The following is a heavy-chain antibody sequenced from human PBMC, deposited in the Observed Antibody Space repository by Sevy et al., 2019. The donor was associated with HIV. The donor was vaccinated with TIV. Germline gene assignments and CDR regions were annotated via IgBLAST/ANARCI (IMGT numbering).Heavy chain of an antibody. Sequence: GGSLRLSCAASGFTFSSYAMSWVRQAPGKGLEWVSAISGSGGSTYYADSVKGRFTNSRDNSKNTLYLQMNSLRAEDTAVYYCAKEPLPVGEIAVAELDYWGQGTLVIVSS. D-gene: IGHD6-19*01. V-gene: IGHV3-23*01. CDR2: ISGSGGST. CDR1: GFTFSSYA. CDR3: AKEPLPVGEIAVAELDY. J-gene: IGHJ4*02.